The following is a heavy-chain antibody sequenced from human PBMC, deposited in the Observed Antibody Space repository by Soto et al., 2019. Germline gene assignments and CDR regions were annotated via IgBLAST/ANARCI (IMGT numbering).Heavy chain of an antibody. D-gene: IGHD1-7*01. Sequence: EVPLAESGGGMVQPGGSLRLSCVASGFTFSSYDMHWVRQAPGKGLEYVSSISSNGGTTYYGNSVKGRFTISRDNSKTSLYLQMGSLRAEDMAVYYCLRLVSWNYDYCGQGTQVSVS. CDR2: ISSNGGTT. V-gene: IGHV3-64*01. CDR1: GFTFSSYD. J-gene: IGHJ4*02. CDR3: LRLVSWNYDY.